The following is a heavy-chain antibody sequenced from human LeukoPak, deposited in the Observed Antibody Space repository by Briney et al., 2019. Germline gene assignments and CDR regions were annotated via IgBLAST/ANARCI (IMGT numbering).Heavy chain of an antibody. CDR1: GVTFSGYS. D-gene: IGHD5-24*01. CDR2: ISSSSSYI. V-gene: IGHV3-21*01. CDR3: ARKGHYRWLQFIFDY. Sequence: GGALRLSCADSGVTFSGYSMNWVREAPGEGVEWVSSISSSSSYIYYADSVRGRFTISRDNAKNSLYLQMNSLRAEDTAVYYCARKGHYRWLQFIFDYWGQGTLVTVSS. J-gene: IGHJ4*02.